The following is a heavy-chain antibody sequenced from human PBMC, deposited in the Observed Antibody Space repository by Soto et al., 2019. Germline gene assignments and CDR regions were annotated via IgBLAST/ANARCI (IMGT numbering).Heavy chain of an antibody. V-gene: IGHV1-3*01. CDR2: INAGNGNT. Sequence: ASVKVSCKASGYTFTSYTIHWVRQAPGQRLEWMVWINAGNGNTKYSQKFQARVTITRDTSASTTYMELTSLRSEDTAIYYCARVSSTSDAFDVWRQGTLVTVPS. D-gene: IGHD2-2*01. J-gene: IGHJ3*01. CDR3: ARVSSTSDAFDV. CDR1: GYTFTSYT.